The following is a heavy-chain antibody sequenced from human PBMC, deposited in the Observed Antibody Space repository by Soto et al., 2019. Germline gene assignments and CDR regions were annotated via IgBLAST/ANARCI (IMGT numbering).Heavy chain of an antibody. CDR1: GFSLSTSGVG. D-gene: IGHD4-17*01. CDR2: IYWNDDK. J-gene: IGHJ4*02. CDR3: AHRRVSGPRDYGFDY. V-gene: IGHV2-5*01. Sequence: SGPTLVKPTQTLTLTCTFSGFSLSTSGVGVGWIRQPPGKALEWLALIYWNDDKRYSPSLKSRLTITKDTSKNQVVLTMTNMDPVDTATYYCAHRRVSGPRDYGFDYWGQGTLVTVSS.